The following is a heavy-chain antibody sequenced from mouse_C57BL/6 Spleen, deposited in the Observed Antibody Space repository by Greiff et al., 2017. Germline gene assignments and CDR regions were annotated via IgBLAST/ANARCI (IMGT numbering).Heavy chain of an antibody. CDR2: SYPGDGDT. CDR3: ARGPIYYYFSTLFDY. D-gene: IGHD1-1*01. J-gene: IGHJ2*01. CDR1: GYAFSSSW. Sequence: QVQLQQSGPELVKPGASVKISCKASGYAFSSSWMNWVKQRPGKGLEWIGRSYPGDGDTNYNGKFKGKATLTADKSSSTAYMQLSSLTSEDSAVYFCARGPIYYYFSTLFDYWGQGTTLTVSS. V-gene: IGHV1-82*01.